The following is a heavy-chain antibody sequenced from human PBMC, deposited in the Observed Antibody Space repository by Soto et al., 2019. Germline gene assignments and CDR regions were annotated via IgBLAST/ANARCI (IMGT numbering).Heavy chain of an antibody. V-gene: IGHV1-2*04. CDR1: GYTFTGYY. J-gene: IGHJ3*02. CDR3: ARDRGWFGEFHDAFDI. Sequence: ASVKVSCKASGYTFTGYYMHWVRQAPGQGLEWMGWINPNSGGTNYAQKFQGWVTMTRDTSISTAYMELSRLRSDDTAVYYCARDRGWFGEFHDAFDIWGQGTMVTVS. D-gene: IGHD3-10*01. CDR2: INPNSGGT.